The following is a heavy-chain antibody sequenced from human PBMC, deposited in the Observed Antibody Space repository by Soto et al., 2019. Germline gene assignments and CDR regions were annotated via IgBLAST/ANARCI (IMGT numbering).Heavy chain of an antibody. CDR2: ISYDGSNK. V-gene: IGHV3-30*18. J-gene: IGHJ3*02. Sequence: GGSLRLSCAASGFTFSSYGMHWVRQAPGKGLEWVAVISYDGSNKYYADSVKGRFTISRDNSKNTLYLQMNSLRAEDTAFYYCAKDRYYDSSGYLRHDAFDIWGQGTMVTVSS. CDR3: AKDRYYDSSGYLRHDAFDI. CDR1: GFTFSSYG. D-gene: IGHD3-22*01.